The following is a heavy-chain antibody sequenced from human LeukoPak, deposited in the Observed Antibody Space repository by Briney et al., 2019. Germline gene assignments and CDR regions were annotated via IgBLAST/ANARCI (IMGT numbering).Heavy chain of an antibody. CDR2: ISSSGSTI. V-gene: IGHV3-48*03. J-gene: IGHJ4*02. D-gene: IGHD6-13*01. Sequence: PGGSLRLSRAASGFTFSSYEMNWVRQAPGKWLEWVSYISSSGSTIYYADSVKGRFTISRDNAKNSLYLQMNSLRAEDTAVYYCARDWWRAAGGMDYWGQGTLVTVSS. CDR3: ARDWWRAAGGMDY. CDR1: GFTFSSYE.